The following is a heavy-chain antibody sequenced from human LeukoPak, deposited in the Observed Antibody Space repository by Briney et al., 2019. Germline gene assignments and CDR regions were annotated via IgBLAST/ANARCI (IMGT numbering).Heavy chain of an antibody. Sequence: GGSLRLSCAASGFTLSSYWMSWVRQAPGKGLEWVANIKQDGSEKYYVDSVKGRFTISRDNAKNSLYLQMNSLRAEDTAVYYCAREGYSHLVYYFDYWGQGTLVTVSS. D-gene: IGHD6-13*01. CDR1: GFTLSSYW. V-gene: IGHV3-7*01. CDR2: IKQDGSEK. J-gene: IGHJ4*02. CDR3: AREGYSHLVYYFDY.